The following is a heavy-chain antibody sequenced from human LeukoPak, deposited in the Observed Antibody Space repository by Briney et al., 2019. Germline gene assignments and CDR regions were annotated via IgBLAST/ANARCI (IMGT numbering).Heavy chain of an antibody. CDR1: GYIFSNFD. CDR3: ARGGEPKGELLYQDY. V-gene: IGHV1-2*02. J-gene: IGHJ4*02. D-gene: IGHD1-7*01. Sequence: GASVKLSCKASGYIFSNFDIYWVRQAPGQGLEWMGWINPNSGNTYYAQNVKGRVTLTRDTSITTAFMELTSLKSDDTAVYYCARGGEPKGELLYQDYWGQGTLVSVSS. CDR2: INPNSGNT.